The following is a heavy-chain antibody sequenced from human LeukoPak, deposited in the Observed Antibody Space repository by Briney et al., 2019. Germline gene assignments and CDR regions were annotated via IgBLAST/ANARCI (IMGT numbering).Heavy chain of an antibody. CDR3: ANGGTYYYDSSGLQGGAFDI. Sequence: GGSLRLSCAASGSTFSSYGMHWVRQAPGKGLEWVAFIRYDGSNKYYADSVKGRFTISRDNSKNTLYLQMNSLRAEDTAVYYCANGGTYYYDSSGLQGGAFDIWGQGTMVTVSS. V-gene: IGHV3-30*02. CDR2: IRYDGSNK. D-gene: IGHD3-22*01. J-gene: IGHJ3*02. CDR1: GSTFSSYG.